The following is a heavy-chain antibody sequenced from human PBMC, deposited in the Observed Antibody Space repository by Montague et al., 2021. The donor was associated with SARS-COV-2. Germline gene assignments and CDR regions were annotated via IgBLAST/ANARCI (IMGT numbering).Heavy chain of an antibody. V-gene: IGHV4-61*09. CDR2: IYATGSA. CDR1: GGSVSSRSHF. CDR3: TRVVVVVPASPAPTLFDP. J-gene: IGHJ5*02. D-gene: IGHD2-15*01. Sequence: TLSLTCTVSGGSVSSRSHFWSWIRQPAGKGLEWIGHIYATGSAKCXPSLESRVTISVDTSNNQFSLRLNSVTAADTAVYYCTRVVVVVPASPAPTLFDPWGQGILVTVSS.